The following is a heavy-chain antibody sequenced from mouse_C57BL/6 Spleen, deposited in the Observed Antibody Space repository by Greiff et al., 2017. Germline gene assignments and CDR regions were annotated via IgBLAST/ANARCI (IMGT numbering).Heavy chain of an antibody. D-gene: IGHD2-12*01. J-gene: IGHJ2*01. CDR3: ARAQLPFDY. Sequence: EVKLQESGGGLVKPGGSLKLSCAASGFTFSDYGMHWVRQAPEKGLEWVAYISSGSSTIYYADTVKGRFTISRDNAKNTLFLQMTSLRSEDAAMYYCARAQLPFDYWGQGTTLTVSS. CDR1: GFTFSDYG. CDR2: ISSGSSTI. V-gene: IGHV5-17*01.